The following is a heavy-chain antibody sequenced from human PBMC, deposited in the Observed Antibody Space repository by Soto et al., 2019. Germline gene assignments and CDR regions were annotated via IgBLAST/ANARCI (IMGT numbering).Heavy chain of an antibody. Sequence: PGVSLRLSCAASGFTFSSYSMNWVRQAPGKGLEWVSSISSSSSYIYYADSVKGRFTISRDNAKNSLYLQMNSLRAEDTAVYYCARVAAATNQYYFDYWGQGTLVTVSS. D-gene: IGHD2-2*01. CDR1: GFTFSSYS. CDR3: ARVAAATNQYYFDY. CDR2: ISSSSSYI. V-gene: IGHV3-21*01. J-gene: IGHJ4*02.